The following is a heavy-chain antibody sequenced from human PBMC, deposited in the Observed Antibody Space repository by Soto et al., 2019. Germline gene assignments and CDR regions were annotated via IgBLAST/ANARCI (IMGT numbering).Heavy chain of an antibody. CDR1: GGSISSSSYY. V-gene: IGHV4-39*01. J-gene: IGHJ4*02. CDR2: IYYSGST. Sequence: SETLSLTCTVSGGSISSSSYYWGWIRQPPGKGLEWIGSIYYSGSTYYNPSLKSRVTISVDTSKNQFSLKLSSVTAADSAVYYCARLFRVTIFGVVIGRGDNDFDYWGQGTLVTVSS. CDR3: ARLFRVTIFGVVIGRGDNDFDY. D-gene: IGHD3-3*01.